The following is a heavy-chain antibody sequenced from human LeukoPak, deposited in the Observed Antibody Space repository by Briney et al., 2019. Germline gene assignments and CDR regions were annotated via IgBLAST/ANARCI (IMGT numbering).Heavy chain of an antibody. J-gene: IGHJ5*02. CDR3: ATLSSELRYFDWFVG. CDR2: ISSSSSYI. D-gene: IGHD3-9*01. Sequence: GGSLRLSCAASGFTFSSYSMNWVRQAPGKGLEWVSSISSSSSYIYYADSVKGRFTISRDNAKNSLYLQMNSLRAEDTAVYYCATLSSELRYFDWFVGWGQGTLVTVSS. V-gene: IGHV3-21*01. CDR1: GFTFSSYS.